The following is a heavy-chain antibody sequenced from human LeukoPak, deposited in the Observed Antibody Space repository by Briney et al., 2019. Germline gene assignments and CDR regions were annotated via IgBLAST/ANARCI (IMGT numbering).Heavy chain of an antibody. V-gene: IGHV4-39*01. CDR1: GGSISSRSNN. J-gene: IGHJ5*02. CDR2: TYNSGSN. D-gene: IGHD3-16*01. Sequence: SETLSLTCTVSGGSISSRSNNWGWIRQPPGKGLEWIGSTYNSGSNQYNPSLRNRVTISVDTSKNQFSLKLSSVTAADTAVYYCARPRSGAPGGGFDPWGQGTLVTVSS. CDR3: ARPRSGAPGGGFDP.